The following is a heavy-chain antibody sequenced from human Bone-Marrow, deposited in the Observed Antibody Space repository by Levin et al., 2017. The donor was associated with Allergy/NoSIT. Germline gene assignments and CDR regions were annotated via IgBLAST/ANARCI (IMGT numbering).Heavy chain of an antibody. CDR1: GFSFSSYW. CDR3: ARETRLGYCSSANCYADAFDI. CDR2: IKEDGRDK. D-gene: IGHD2-2*01. Sequence: GGSLRLSCAASGFSFSSYWMTWVRQVPGKGLEWVANIKEDGRDKNYVDSVKGRFTISRDNARNSVYLHMNTLRAEDTALYYWARETRLGYCSSANCYADAFDIWGQGTLVTVSS. J-gene: IGHJ3*02. V-gene: IGHV3-7*04.